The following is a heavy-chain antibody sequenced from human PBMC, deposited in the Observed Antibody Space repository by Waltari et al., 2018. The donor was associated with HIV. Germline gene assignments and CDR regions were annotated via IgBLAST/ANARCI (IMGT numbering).Heavy chain of an antibody. D-gene: IGHD3-3*01. CDR2: ISASGGST. J-gene: IGHJ5*02. Sequence: EVQLVESGGGLVQPGGSLRLSCAASGVTFSRYARSWVRKAPGKGLEWVSGISASGGSTYYADSVKGRFTISRDNSKTTLYLQMNSLRAEDTAVYSCTIFGPLEDFGPWGQGTLVTVSS. V-gene: IGHV3-23*04. CDR1: GVTFSRYA. CDR3: TIFGPLEDFGP.